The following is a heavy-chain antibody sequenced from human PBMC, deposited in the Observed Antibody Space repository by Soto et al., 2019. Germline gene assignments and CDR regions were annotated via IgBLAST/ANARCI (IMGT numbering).Heavy chain of an antibody. Sequence: QVQLQESGPGLVKPSGTLSLTCAVSGGSISSSNWWSWVRQPPGKGLEWIGEIYHSGSTNYNPSLKSRVTISVDNSKNQFSLKLSSVTAADTAVYYCARDFYDSSGYSLARFDAFDIWGQGTMVTVSS. CDR3: ARDFYDSSGYSLARFDAFDI. D-gene: IGHD3-22*01. CDR1: GGSISSSNW. CDR2: IYHSGST. V-gene: IGHV4-4*02. J-gene: IGHJ3*02.